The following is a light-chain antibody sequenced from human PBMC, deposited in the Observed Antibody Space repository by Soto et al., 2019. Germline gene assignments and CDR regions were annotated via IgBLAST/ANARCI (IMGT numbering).Light chain of an antibody. Sequence: QSVLTQPPSASGTPGQRVTISCSGSSSNIGSNYVYWYQQHPGKTPKLMIYDVSKRPSGVPDRFSGSKSGNTASLTISGLQAEDEADYYCCSYAGSDTPYVFGTGTKVTVL. CDR3: CSYAGSDTPYV. J-gene: IGLJ1*01. V-gene: IGLV2-11*01. CDR1: SSNIGSNY. CDR2: DVS.